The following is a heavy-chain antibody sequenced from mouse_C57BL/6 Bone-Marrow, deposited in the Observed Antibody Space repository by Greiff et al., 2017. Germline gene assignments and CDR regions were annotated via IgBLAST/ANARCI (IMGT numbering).Heavy chain of an antibody. V-gene: IGHV1-84*01. Sequence: VQLQQSGPELVKPGASVKISCKASGYTFTDYYINWVKQRPGQGLEWIGWIYPGSGNTKYNEKFKGKATLTVDTSSSTAYMQLSSLTSEDSAVYFCSRIYDCGRSYYYGMDYWGQGTAVTVSS. CDR1: GYTFTDYY. J-gene: IGHJ4*01. D-gene: IGHD1-1*01. CDR3: SRIYDCGRSYYYGMDY. CDR2: IYPGSGNT.